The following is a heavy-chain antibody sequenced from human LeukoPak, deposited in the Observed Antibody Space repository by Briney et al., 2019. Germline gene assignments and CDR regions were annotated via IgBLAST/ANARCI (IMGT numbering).Heavy chain of an antibody. V-gene: IGHV4-4*07. CDR1: GGSISSYY. D-gene: IGHD2-2*01. CDR3: ARAVVPAADNWFDP. J-gene: IGHJ5*02. Sequence: SETLSLTCTVSGGSISSYYWGWIRQPAGKGLEWIGRIYTSGSTNYNPSLKSRVTMSVDTSKNQFSPKLSSVTAADTAVYYCARAVVPAADNWFDPWGQGTLVTFSS. CDR2: IYTSGST.